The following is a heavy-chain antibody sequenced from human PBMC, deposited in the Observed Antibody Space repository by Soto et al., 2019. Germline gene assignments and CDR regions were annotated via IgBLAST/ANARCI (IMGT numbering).Heavy chain of an antibody. J-gene: IGHJ6*02. CDR3: ARGASYYYYGMDV. V-gene: IGHV4-59*01. CDR2: IYYGGST. CDR1: GGSISSYY. Sequence: PSETLSLTCTVSGGSISSYYWTWIRQPPGKGLEWIGYIYYGGSTNYNPSLKSRVTISVDTSKNHFSLKLSSVTAADTAVYYCARGASYYYYGMDVWGQGTTVTVSS.